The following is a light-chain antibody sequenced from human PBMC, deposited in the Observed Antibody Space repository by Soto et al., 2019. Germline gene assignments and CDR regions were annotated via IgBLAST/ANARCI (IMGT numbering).Light chain of an antibody. CDR3: QQYDNWRT. J-gene: IGKJ1*01. V-gene: IGKV3-15*01. CDR1: QSVRSN. CDR2: GAS. Sequence: EIVMTQSPATLSLSPGERATLSCRASQSVRSNLAWYQQKPGQAPRLLIYGASTRATGIPARFSGSGSGTEFGLTISRLQSEDFAVYYCQQYDNWRTFGQGTKVEIK.